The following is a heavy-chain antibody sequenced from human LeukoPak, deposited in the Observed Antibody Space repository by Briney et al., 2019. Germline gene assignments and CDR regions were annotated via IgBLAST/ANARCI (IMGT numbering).Heavy chain of an antibody. CDR1: GFTFSGSA. CDR3: TRSLLYCSSTSCSTDFDY. CDR2: IRSKANSYAT. J-gene: IGHJ4*02. V-gene: IGHV3-73*01. Sequence: GGSLRLSCAASGFTFSGSAMHWVRQASGKGLEWVGRIRSKANSYATAYAASVKGRFTISRDDSKNTAYLRMNSLKTEDTAVYYCTRSLLYCSSTSCSTDFDYWGQGTLVTVSS. D-gene: IGHD2-2*01.